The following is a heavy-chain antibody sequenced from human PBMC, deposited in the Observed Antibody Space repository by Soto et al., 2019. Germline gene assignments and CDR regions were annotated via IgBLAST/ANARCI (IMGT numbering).Heavy chain of an antibody. V-gene: IGHV4-59*01. D-gene: IGHD1-7*01. CDR3: ARVRITGTTRWFDP. Sequence: PSETLSLTCTVSGGSISSYYWSWIRQPPGKGLEWIGYICYSGSTNYNPSLKSRVTISVDTSKNQFSLKLSSVTAADTAVYYCARVRITGTTRWFDPWGQGTLVTVSS. CDR2: ICYSGST. CDR1: GGSISSYY. J-gene: IGHJ5*02.